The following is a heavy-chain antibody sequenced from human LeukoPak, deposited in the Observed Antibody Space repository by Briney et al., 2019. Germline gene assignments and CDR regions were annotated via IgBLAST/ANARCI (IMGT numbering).Heavy chain of an antibody. Sequence: SETLSLTCTVSGGSISSGDYYWSWIRQPPGKGLEWIGYIYYSGSTYYNPSLKSRVTISVDTSKNQFSLKLSSVTAADTAVYYYATREGTLMTYWGQGTLVTVSS. J-gene: IGHJ4*02. CDR3: ATREGTLMTY. D-gene: IGHD3-10*01. CDR2: IYYSGST. CDR1: GGSISSGDYY. V-gene: IGHV4-30-4*08.